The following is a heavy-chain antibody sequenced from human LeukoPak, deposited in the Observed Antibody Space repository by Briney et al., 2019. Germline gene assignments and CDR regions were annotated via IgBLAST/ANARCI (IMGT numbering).Heavy chain of an antibody. CDR3: VLGYHDAFDI. J-gene: IGHJ3*02. Sequence: ASVKVSCKASGYTFSSHDINWVRQVPGHGLEWMGWMNPNSGNTGYAQKFQGRVTMTRNTSISTAYMELSSLRSEDTAVYYCVLGYHDAFDIWGQGTMVTVSS. CDR1: GYTFSSHD. D-gene: IGHD3-22*01. V-gene: IGHV1-8*01. CDR2: MNPNSGNT.